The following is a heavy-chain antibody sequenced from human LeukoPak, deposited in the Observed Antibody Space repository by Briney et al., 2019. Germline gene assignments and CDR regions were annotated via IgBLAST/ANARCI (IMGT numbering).Heavy chain of an antibody. D-gene: IGHD6-13*01. CDR3: ARDCSIWYYYYYGMDV. Sequence: PGGSLRLSCAASGFTFSSYSMNWVRQAPGKGLEWVSSISSSSSYIYYADSVKGRFTISRNNAKNSLYLQMSCLRAEDTAVYYCARDCSIWYYYYYGMDVWGQGTTVTVSS. CDR1: GFTFSSYS. CDR2: ISSSSSYI. V-gene: IGHV3-21*01. J-gene: IGHJ6*02.